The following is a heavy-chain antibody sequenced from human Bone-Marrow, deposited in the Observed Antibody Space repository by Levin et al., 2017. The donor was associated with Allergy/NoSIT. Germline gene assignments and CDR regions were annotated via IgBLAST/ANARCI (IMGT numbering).Heavy chain of an antibody. CDR3: ASWTMFYYDGSDFDYFYYGMDV. J-gene: IGHJ6*02. Sequence: GGSLRLSCAASGLSFSNYDMNWVRQAPGKGLEWVSSISSGSSHIDYADSVKGRFTISRDTAKNSLYLQMNSLRVEDTSVYFCASWTMFYYDGSDFDYFYYGMDVWGQGPTVTVSS. CDR2: ISSGSSHI. V-gene: IGHV3-21*06. CDR1: GLSFSNYD. D-gene: IGHD3-16*01.